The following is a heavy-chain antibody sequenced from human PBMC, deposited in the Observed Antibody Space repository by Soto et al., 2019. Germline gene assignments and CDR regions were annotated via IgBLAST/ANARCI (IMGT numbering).Heavy chain of an antibody. J-gene: IGHJ3*02. CDR3: AKMRSGSSSNAFDI. V-gene: IGHV3-23*01. CDR2: ISGSGGST. D-gene: IGHD3-10*01. CDR1: GFTFSSYA. Sequence: GGSLRLSCAASGFTFSSYAISWVRQAPGKGLEWVSAISGSGGSTYYADSVKGRFTISRDNYKNTLYLQMNSLRAEDTAVYYCAKMRSGSSSNAFDICGQGTMVTLS.